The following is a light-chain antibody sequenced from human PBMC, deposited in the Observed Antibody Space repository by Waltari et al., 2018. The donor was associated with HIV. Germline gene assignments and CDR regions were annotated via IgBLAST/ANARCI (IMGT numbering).Light chain of an antibody. J-gene: IGLJ3*02. CDR2: RNN. CDR1: SSNIGSNY. CDR3: AAWDDSLSAPV. Sequence: QSVLTQPPSASGTPGQRVTISCSGSSSNIGSNYVYWYQQLPGTTPKLLFYRNNQRPSGVPDRFSGSKSVTSTSLGISGLRSEDEADYYCAAWDDSLSAPVFGGGTKLTVL. V-gene: IGLV1-47*01.